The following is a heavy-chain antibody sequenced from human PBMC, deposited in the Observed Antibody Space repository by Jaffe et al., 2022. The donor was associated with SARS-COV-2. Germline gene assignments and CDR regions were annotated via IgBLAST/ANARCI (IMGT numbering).Heavy chain of an antibody. Sequence: EVQLVESGGGLVQPGRSLRLSCTASGFTFGDYAMSWVRQAPGKGLEWVGFIRSKAYGGTTEYAASVKGRFTISRDDSKSIAYLQMNSLKTEDTAVYYCTRGAYWGQGTLVTVSS. CDR1: GFTFGDYA. V-gene: IGHV3-49*04. CDR3: TRGAY. J-gene: IGHJ4*02. CDR2: IRSKAYGGTT.